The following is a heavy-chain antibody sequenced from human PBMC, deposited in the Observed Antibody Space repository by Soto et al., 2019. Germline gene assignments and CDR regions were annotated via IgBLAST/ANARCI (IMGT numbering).Heavy chain of an antibody. V-gene: IGHV3-11*01. CDR1: GFTFSDYY. J-gene: IGHJ6*03. Sequence: GGSLRLSCAASGFTFSDYYMSWIRQAPGKGLEWVSYISSSGSTIYYADSVKGRFTISRDNAKNSLYLQMNSLRAEDTAVYYCARSKTEGIVVVPAAPRPGYYYYMDVWGKGTTVTVSS. CDR3: ARSKTEGIVVVPAAPRPGYYYYMDV. D-gene: IGHD2-2*01. CDR2: ISSSGSTI.